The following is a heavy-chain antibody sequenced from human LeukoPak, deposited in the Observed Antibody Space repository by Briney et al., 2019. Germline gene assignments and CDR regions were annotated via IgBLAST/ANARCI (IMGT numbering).Heavy chain of an antibody. V-gene: IGHV1-18*01. D-gene: IGHD3-3*01. CDR2: ISAYNGNT. CDR1: GYTFTSYG. CDR3: ARVASPHYDFWSGYYTGRGERFDY. J-gene: IGHJ4*02. Sequence: GASVKVSCKASGYTFTSYGISWVRQAPGQGLEWMGGISAYNGNTNYAQKLHGRVTMTTDTATSTASMELRSLRSDATAVYYCARVASPHYDFWSGYYTGRGERFDYWGQGTLVTVSS.